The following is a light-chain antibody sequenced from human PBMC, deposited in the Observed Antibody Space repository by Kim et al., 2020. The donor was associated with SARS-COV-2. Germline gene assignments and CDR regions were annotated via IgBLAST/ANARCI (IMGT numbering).Light chain of an antibody. Sequence: GQSIHISCTGTSSDVGGYNYVSWYQQHPGKAPKLMIYDVSKRPSGVSSRFSGSKSGNTASLTISGLQAEDEADYYCNSYTSSSTLVFGGGTQLTVL. CDR2: DVS. J-gene: IGLJ3*02. V-gene: IGLV2-14*03. CDR3: NSYTSSSTLV. CDR1: SSDVGGYNY.